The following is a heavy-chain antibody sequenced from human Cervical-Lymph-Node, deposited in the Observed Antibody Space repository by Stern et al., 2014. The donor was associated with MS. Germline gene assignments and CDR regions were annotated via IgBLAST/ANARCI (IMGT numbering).Heavy chain of an antibody. V-gene: IGHV3-30*01. CDR3: AKEGGNWFDP. CDR2: ISNDGIDK. Sequence: QLVQSGGGVVQPGRSLRLSCAASGFTSSSYAMHWVRQAPGKGLEWVAVISNDGIDKYYADSVKGRFTISRDISKNTLYLQMNSLRTEDTAVYYCAKEGGNWFDPWGQGTLVTVSS. J-gene: IGHJ5*02. CDR1: GFTSSSYA.